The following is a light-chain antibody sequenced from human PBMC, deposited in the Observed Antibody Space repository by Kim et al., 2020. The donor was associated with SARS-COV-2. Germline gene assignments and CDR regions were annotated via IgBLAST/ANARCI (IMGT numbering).Light chain of an antibody. CDR3: QQSGLSSVYT. J-gene: IGKJ2*01. V-gene: IGKV3-20*01. CDR2: GAS. CDR1: QSVNSDF. Sequence: ETVLTQSPGTLSLSPGERATLSCRASQSVNSDFLAWYQQKPGQAPRLLIYGASRRATGIPDRFSGSWSGTDFTLTISRLEPEDFAVYYCQQSGLSSVYTFGQGTKLEIK.